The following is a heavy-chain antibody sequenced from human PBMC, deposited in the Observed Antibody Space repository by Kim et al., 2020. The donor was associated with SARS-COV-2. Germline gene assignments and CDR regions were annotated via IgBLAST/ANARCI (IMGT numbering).Heavy chain of an antibody. CDR2: INAASGIT. Sequence: ASVKVSCKASRYTFYTYGVHWVRQAPGQRLEWMGWINAASGITKYSQKFQGRVTITWDTPASTSYMELNNLSSEDTAVYYCATMPDRAYWGQGTLVTVSS. D-gene: IGHD2-15*01. CDR1: RYTFYTYG. CDR3: ATMPDRAY. J-gene: IGHJ4*02. V-gene: IGHV1-3*01.